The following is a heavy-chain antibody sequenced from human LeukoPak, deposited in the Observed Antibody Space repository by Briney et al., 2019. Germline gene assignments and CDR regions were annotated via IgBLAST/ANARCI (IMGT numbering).Heavy chain of an antibody. J-gene: IGHJ6*03. V-gene: IGHV1-46*01. CDR3: ARSLRTLGRGDPYYYYYYMDV. CDR1: GYTFTSYY. D-gene: IGHD7-27*01. CDR2: INPSGGST. Sequence: ASVKVSCKASGYTFTSYYMHWVRQAPGQGLEWMGIINPSGGSTSYAQKFQGRVTMTRDTSTSTVYMELSSLRSEDTAVYYCARSLRTLGRGDPYYYYYYMDVWGKGTTVTVSS.